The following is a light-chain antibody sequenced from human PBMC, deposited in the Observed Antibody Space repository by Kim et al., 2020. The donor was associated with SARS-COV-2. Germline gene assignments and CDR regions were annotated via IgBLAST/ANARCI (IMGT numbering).Light chain of an antibody. CDR3: QQRSNWPIT. CDR1: QSVSSY. CDR2: DAS. Sequence: PGERATRSCRASQSVSSYVAWYQQKPGQAPRLLIYDASNRATGIPARFSGSGSGTDFTLTISSLEPEDFAVYYCQQRSNWPITFGQGTRLEIK. V-gene: IGKV3-11*01. J-gene: IGKJ5*01.